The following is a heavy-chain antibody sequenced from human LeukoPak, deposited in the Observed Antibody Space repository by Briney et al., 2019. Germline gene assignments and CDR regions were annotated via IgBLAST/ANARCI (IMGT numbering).Heavy chain of an antibody. Sequence: GASVKVSCKASGYTFTGYYMRWVRQAPGQGLEWMGWINPNSGGTNYVQKFQGRVTMTRDTSISTAYMELSRLRSDDTAVYYCARGVCGGDCYFNYWGQGTLVTVSS. CDR3: ARGVCGGDCYFNY. CDR2: INPNSGGT. J-gene: IGHJ4*02. D-gene: IGHD2-21*02. CDR1: GYTFTGYY. V-gene: IGHV1-2*02.